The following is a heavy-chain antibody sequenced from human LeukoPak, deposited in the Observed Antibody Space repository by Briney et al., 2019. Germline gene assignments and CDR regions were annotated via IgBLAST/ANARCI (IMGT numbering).Heavy chain of an antibody. CDR2: TYYRSKWSN. CDR3: ARGDQWLET. CDR1: GDSVSINSAS. D-gene: IGHD6-19*01. V-gene: IGHV6-1*01. J-gene: IGHJ5*02. Sequence: SQTPSLTCAISGDSVSINSASCGWIRHSPSRGIEWLGMTYYRSKWSNNYAVSVKSRITINSDTSKNPFSLHLNSVTHEDTAVYYCARGDQWLETCGQGTLVTVSS.